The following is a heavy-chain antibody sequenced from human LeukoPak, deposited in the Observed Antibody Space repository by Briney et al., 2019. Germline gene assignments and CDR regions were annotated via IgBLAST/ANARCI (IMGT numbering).Heavy chain of an antibody. D-gene: IGHD3-16*02. V-gene: IGHV1-8*02. Sequence: ASVKVSCKASGYTFTSYDINWVRQATGQGLEWMGWMNPNSGNTGYAQKFQGRVTMTRDTSTSTVYMELSSLRSEDTAVYYCARVSSPDYVWGSYPEYYFDYWGQGTLVTVSS. J-gene: IGHJ4*02. CDR2: MNPNSGNT. CDR3: ARVSSPDYVWGSYPEYYFDY. CDR1: GYTFTSYD.